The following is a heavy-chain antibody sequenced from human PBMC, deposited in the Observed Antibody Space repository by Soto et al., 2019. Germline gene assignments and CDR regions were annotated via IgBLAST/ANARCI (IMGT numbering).Heavy chain of an antibody. Sequence: GESLKISCKASGYTFTNYWIAWVRQMSGKGLEWMGMIYPDDSDTRYSPSFQGQVSISADKSISTAYLQWNNLRASDTAIYYCARLPIIYSCHTNYGTRSYGASWFDPWGQGTLVTVSS. V-gene: IGHV5-51*01. D-gene: IGHD3-10*01. J-gene: IGHJ5*02. CDR3: ARLPIIYSCHTNYGTRSYGASWFDP. CDR2: IYPDDSDT. CDR1: GYTFTNYW.